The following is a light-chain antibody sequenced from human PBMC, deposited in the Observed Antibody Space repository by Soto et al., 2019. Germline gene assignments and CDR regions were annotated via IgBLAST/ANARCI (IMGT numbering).Light chain of an antibody. V-gene: IGLV3-25*03. J-gene: IGLJ2*01. CDR1: ACPKQY. CDR2: KDS. CDR3: QSAYSSGTYVV. Sequence: SYELTQPPSVSVSPGQTASITCSGDACPKQYAYWYQQKPGQAPVLVIYKDSERPSGIPERFSGSSSGTTVTLTISGVQAADEADYYCQSAYSSGTYVVFGGGTKLTVL.